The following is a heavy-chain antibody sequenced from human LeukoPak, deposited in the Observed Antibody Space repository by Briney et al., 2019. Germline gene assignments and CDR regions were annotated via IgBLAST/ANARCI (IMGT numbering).Heavy chain of an antibody. J-gene: IGHJ6*02. CDR3: ARAYYYGMDV. V-gene: IGHV4-30-2*01. CDR1: GGSISSGGYS. CDR2: IYHSGST. Sequence: SETRSLTCAVSGGSISSGGYSWSWIRQPPGKGLEWIGYIYHSGSTYYNPSLKSRVTISVDRSKNQFSLKLSSVTAADTAVYYCARAYYYGMDVWGQGTTVTVSS.